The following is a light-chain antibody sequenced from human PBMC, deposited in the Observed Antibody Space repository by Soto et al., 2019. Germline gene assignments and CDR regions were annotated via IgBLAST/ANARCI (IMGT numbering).Light chain of an antibody. V-gene: IGLV2-11*01. CDR2: DVT. J-gene: IGLJ1*01. CDR1: SSDVGGYHF. CDR3: CSYVGSYTADV. Sequence: QSALTQPRSVSGSPGQSVTISCTGTSSDVGGYHFVSWYQQHPGKAPKFMIYDVTKRPSGVPDRFSGSKSGNTASLTISGLQAEDEADYYCCSYVGSYTADVFGTGTKLTVL.